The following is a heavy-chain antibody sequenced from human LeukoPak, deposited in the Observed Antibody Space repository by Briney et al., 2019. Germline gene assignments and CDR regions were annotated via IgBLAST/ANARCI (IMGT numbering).Heavy chain of an antibody. CDR1: GFTFSSYA. V-gene: IGHV3-23*01. Sequence: PGGSLRLSCAASGFTFSSYAMSWVRQAPGKGLEWVSAISGSGGSTYYADSVKGRFTISRDNSKNTLYLQMNSLRAEDTAVYYCARALTIFGVVRVAFDIWGQGTMVTVSS. CDR3: ARALTIFGVVRVAFDI. CDR2: ISGSGGST. J-gene: IGHJ3*02. D-gene: IGHD3-3*01.